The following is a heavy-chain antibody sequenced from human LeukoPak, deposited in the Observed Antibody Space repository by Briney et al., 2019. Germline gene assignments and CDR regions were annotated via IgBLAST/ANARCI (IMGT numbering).Heavy chain of an antibody. CDR1: GYRITTYW. CDR3: ARFLLATGPDY. J-gene: IGHJ4*02. Sequence: GESLKISCKASGYRITTYWIACLRQMPGKGLGWMGFIYPGDSETRYSPSLQGQVTISADKSITTAFLQWSSLKASDTAMYHCARFLLATGPDYWGQGTLVTVSS. D-gene: IGHD1-1*01. V-gene: IGHV5-51*01. CDR2: IYPGDSET.